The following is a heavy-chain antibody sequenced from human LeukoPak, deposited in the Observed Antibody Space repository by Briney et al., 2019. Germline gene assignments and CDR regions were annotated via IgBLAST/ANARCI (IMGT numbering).Heavy chain of an antibody. V-gene: IGHV1-69*05. CDR3: AVSGGYCTNGVCPTDAFDI. D-gene: IGHD2-8*01. Sequence: SVKVSCKASGGTFSSYAISWVRQAPGQGLEWMGGIIPIFGTANYAQKFQGRVTITTDESTSTAYMELSSLRSEDTAVYYCAVSGGYCTNGVCPTDAFDIWGQGTMVTVSS. J-gene: IGHJ3*02. CDR2: IIPIFGTA. CDR1: GGTFSSYA.